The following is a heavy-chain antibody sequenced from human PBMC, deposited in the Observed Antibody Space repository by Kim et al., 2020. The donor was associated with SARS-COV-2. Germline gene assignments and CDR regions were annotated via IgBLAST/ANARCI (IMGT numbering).Heavy chain of an antibody. Sequence: GGSLRLSCAASGFTFSSYGMHWVRQAPGKGLEWVAVISYDGSNKYYADSVKGRFTISRDNSKNTLYLQMNSLRAEDTAVYYCAKDRYYYDSSGYPTSGVDYWGQGTLVTVSS. D-gene: IGHD3-22*01. J-gene: IGHJ4*02. CDR1: GFTFSSYG. CDR2: ISYDGSNK. V-gene: IGHV3-30*18. CDR3: AKDRYYYDSSGYPTSGVDY.